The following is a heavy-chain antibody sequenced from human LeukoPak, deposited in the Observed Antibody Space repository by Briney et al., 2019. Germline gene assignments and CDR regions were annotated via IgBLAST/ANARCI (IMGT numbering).Heavy chain of an antibody. CDR1: GFTVSSNS. J-gene: IGHJ4*02. V-gene: IGHV3-53*01. D-gene: IGHD2-15*01. CDR2: IYSGGNT. Sequence: GGSLRLSCTVSGFTVSSNSCSWVRQAPGKGLEWGSFIYSGGNTHYSDPVTGRFTISRDNSKNTLSLQMNSLRAEDTAICYCARRAGEYSHPYDYWGQGTLVTVSS. CDR3: ARRAGEYSHPYDY.